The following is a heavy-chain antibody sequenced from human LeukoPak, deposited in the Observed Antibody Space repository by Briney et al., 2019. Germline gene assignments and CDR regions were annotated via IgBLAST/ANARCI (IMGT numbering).Heavy chain of an antibody. V-gene: IGHV3-33*01. CDR2: IWYDGSNK. J-gene: IGHJ6*03. CDR1: GFTFSSYG. CDR3: ARQKWFGELFAYYMDV. Sequence: GRSLRLSCAASGFTFSSYGMHWVRQAPGKGLEWGAVIWYDGSNKYYADSVKGRFTISRDNSKNTLYLQMNSLRAEDTAVYYCARQKWFGELFAYYMDVWGKGTTVTVSS. D-gene: IGHD3-10*01.